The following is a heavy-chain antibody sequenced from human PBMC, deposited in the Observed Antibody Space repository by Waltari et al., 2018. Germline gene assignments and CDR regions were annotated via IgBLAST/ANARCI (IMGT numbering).Heavy chain of an antibody. CDR2: IYYSGST. J-gene: IGHJ3*02. V-gene: IGHV4-59*01. D-gene: IGHD1-26*01. Sequence: QVQLQESGPGLVKPSETLSLTCTVSGGSISSYYWSWIRQPPGKGLEWIGYIYYSGSTNYNPALKSRVTISVDTSKNQFSLKLSSVTAADTAVYYCAREMGGMGAEGTGDAFDIWGQGTMVTVSS. CDR3: AREMGGMGAEGTGDAFDI. CDR1: GGSISSYY.